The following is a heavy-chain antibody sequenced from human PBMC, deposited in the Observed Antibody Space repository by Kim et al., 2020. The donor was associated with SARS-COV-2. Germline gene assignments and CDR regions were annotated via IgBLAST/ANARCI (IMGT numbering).Heavy chain of an antibody. J-gene: IGHJ6*02. CDR3: ARGFGGSSSHYTYGMDV. V-gene: IGHV1-3*01. CDR1: GYTFTSYA. D-gene: IGHD3-10*01. CDR2: INAGNGNT. Sequence: ASVKVSCKASGYTFTSYAMHWVRQAPGQRLEWMGWINAGNGNTKYSQKFQGRVTITRDTSASTAYMELSSLRSEDTAVYYCARGFGGSSSHYTYGMDVWGQGTTVTVSS.